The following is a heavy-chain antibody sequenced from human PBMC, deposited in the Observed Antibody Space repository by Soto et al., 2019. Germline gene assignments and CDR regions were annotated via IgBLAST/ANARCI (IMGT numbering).Heavy chain of an antibody. V-gene: IGHV3-21*01. CDR2: ISSSSSYI. CDR1: GFTFSSYS. Sequence: GGSLRLSCAASGFTFSSYSMNWVRQAPGKGLEWVSSISSSSSYIYYADSVKGRFTISRDNAKNSLYLQMNSLRAEDTAVYYCARDTPPYYYDSSGYLNYWGQGTLVTVSS. CDR3: ARDTPPYYYDSSGYLNY. J-gene: IGHJ4*02. D-gene: IGHD3-22*01.